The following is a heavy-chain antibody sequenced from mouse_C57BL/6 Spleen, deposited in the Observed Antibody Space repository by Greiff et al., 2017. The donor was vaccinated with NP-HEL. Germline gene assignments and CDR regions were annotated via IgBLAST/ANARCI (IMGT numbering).Heavy chain of an antibody. V-gene: IGHV5-4*01. J-gene: IGHJ4*01. D-gene: IGHD5-1*01. Sequence: EVKVEESGGGLVKPGGSLKLSCAASGFTFSSYAMSWVRQTPEKRLEWVATISDGGSYTYYPDNVKGRFTISRDNAKNNLYLQMSHLKSEDTAMYYCAREMSNYAMDYWGQGTSVTVSS. CDR3: AREMSNYAMDY. CDR1: GFTFSSYA. CDR2: ISDGGSYT.